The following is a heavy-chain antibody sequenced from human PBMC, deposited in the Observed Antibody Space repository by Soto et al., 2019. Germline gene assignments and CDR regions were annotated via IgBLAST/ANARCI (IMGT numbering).Heavy chain of an antibody. Sequence: ASVKVSCKASGYTFTSYGISWVRQAPGQGLEWMGWVDPNGGGSNSAQKFQGSVTMTWGTSITTAYLDLTRLTTNDTATYFCATWVDYGDFEGFDFWGQGTLVTVSS. CDR3: ATWVDYGDFEGFDF. D-gene: IGHD4-17*01. CDR2: VDPNGGGS. J-gene: IGHJ4*02. CDR1: GYTFTSYG. V-gene: IGHV1-2*04.